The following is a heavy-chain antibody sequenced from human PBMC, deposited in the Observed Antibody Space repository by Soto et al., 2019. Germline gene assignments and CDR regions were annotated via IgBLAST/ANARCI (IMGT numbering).Heavy chain of an antibody. D-gene: IGHD3-10*01. J-gene: IGHJ4*02. Sequence: QITLKESGPTLVKPTQTLTLTCSFSGFSLSTRGVGVGWIRQPPGKALEWLALIYWDDDRRYSPSLKSRLTITKDTSKHLFVLTMTNMDPVDTATYYCARSLSFGELLWGQGTLVTVSS. CDR1: GFSLSTRGVG. CDR2: IYWDDDR. CDR3: ARSLSFGELL. V-gene: IGHV2-5*02.